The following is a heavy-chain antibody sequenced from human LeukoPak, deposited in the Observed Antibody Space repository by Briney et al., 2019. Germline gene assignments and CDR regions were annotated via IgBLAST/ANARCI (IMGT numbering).Heavy chain of an antibody. Sequence: GGSLRLSCAAYGFTFSNYAMHLVRQAPGKGLEWVAVISYDGSNKYYADSVKGRFTISRDNSKNTLYLQMNSLRAEDTAVYYCARDQGWFDPWGQGTLVTVSS. CDR1: GFTFSNYA. V-gene: IGHV3-30-3*01. CDR2: ISYDGSNK. J-gene: IGHJ5*02. CDR3: ARDQGWFDP.